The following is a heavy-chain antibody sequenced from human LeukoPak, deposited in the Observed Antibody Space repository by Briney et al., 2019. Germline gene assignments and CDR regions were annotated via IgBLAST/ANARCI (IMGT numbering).Heavy chain of an antibody. V-gene: IGHV1-69*05. CDR1: GGTFSSYA. CDR2: IIPIFGIA. CDR3: ARDQQLDSKRPYSSGWYGSAFDI. D-gene: IGHD6-19*01. Sequence: ASVKVSCKASGGTFSSYAISWVRQAPGQGLEWMGGIIPIFGIANYAQKFQGRVTITTDESTSTAYMELSSLRSEDTAVYYCARDQQLDSKRPYSSGWYGSAFDIWGQGTMVTVSS. J-gene: IGHJ3*02.